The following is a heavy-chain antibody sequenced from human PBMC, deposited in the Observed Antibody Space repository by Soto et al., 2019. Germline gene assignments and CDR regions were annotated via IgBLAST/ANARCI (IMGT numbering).Heavy chain of an antibody. V-gene: IGHV4-39*01. CDR2: IYYSGST. CDR3: ARHSSGWYVLDY. CDR1: GGAFSTRNYY. D-gene: IGHD6-19*01. Sequence: SETLSLTCTVSGGAFSTRNYYWAWIRQPPGKGLEWIGSIYYSGSTYYNPSLKSRVTISVDTSKNQFSLKLDSVTAADTAVYFCARHSSGWYVLDYWGQGTLVIVSS. J-gene: IGHJ4*02.